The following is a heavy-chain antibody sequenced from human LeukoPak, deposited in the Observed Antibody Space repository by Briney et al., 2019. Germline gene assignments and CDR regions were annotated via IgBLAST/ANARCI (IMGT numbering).Heavy chain of an antibody. CDR1: GGSISSYY. D-gene: IGHD3-3*01. Sequence: SETLSLTCTVSGGSISSYYWGWIRRPPGKGLEWIGSIYHSGSTYYSPSLKSRVSISIDTSKNQFSLNLSSVTAADTAIYSCARVHSWSGPDFWGQGTLVTVSS. J-gene: IGHJ4*02. V-gene: IGHV4-38-2*02. CDR3: ARVHSWSGPDF. CDR2: IYHSGST.